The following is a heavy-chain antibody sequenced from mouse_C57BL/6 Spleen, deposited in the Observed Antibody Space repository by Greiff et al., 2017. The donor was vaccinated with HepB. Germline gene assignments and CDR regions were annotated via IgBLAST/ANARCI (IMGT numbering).Heavy chain of an antibody. D-gene: IGHD1-1*01. CDR2: INPSNGGT. V-gene: IGHV1-53*01. J-gene: IGHJ4*01. CDR1: GYTFTSYW. Sequence: QVHLKQPGTELVKPGASVKLSCKASGYTFTSYWMHWVKQRPGQGLEWIGNINPSNGGTNYNKKFKSKATLPVDKSSSTASMQLSSLTSEDSAVYYCARDCGSRDAMDYWGQGTSVTVSS. CDR3: ARDCGSRDAMDY.